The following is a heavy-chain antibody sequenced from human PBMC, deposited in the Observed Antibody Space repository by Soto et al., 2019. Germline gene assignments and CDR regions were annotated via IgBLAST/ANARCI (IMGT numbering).Heavy chain of an antibody. V-gene: IGHV3-48*02. D-gene: IGHD6-19*01. CDR3: ARDGGIAVAGDIYYYYGMDV. J-gene: IGHJ6*02. CDR2: ISSSSSTI. CDR1: GFTFSSYS. Sequence: PGGSLRLSCAASGFTFSSYSMNWVRQAPGKGLEWVSYISSSSSTIYYADSVKGRFTISRDNAKNSLYPQMNSLRDEDTAVYYCARDGGIAVAGDIYYYYGMDVWGQGTTVTVSS.